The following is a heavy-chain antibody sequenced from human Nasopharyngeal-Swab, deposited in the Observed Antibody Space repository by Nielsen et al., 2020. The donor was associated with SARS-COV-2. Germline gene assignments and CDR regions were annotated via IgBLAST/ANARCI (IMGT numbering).Heavy chain of an antibody. CDR2: NYSSGST. J-gene: IGHJ4*02. V-gene: IGHV4-59*08. D-gene: IGHD3-9*01. CDR3: ARQRYFDA. Sequence: PGKGLEWIGYNYSSGSTNYNPSLKSRVTISVDTSKNQFSLKLNSVTAADTAVYYCARQRYFDAWGQGTLVTVSS.